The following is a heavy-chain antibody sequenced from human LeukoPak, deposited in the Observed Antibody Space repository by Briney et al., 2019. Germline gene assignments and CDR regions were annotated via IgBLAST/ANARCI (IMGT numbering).Heavy chain of an antibody. CDR3: ARTYSSGAFDI. J-gene: IGHJ3*02. CDR2: FHYSGPP. D-gene: IGHD6-25*01. V-gene: IGHV4-59*08. CDR1: GGSISSYY. Sequence: AETLSPTCTVSGGSISSYYWSWIRQPPGEELEWIGYFHYSGPPNYNPSLKSRVTISVDTSKNQFSLKLRFVTAADTAVYYCARTYSSGAFDIWGQGTMVTVSS.